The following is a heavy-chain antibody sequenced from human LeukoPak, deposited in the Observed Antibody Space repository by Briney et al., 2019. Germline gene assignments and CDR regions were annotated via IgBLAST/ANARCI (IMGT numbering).Heavy chain of an antibody. D-gene: IGHD4-17*01. CDR2: IGSTGSNT. V-gene: IGHV3-23*01. CDR1: GFTFSSYA. Sequence: GGSLRLXCAASGFTFSSYAMSWVRQAPGKALEWVSTIGSTGSNTYYTDSVKGRFTISRDNSKNTLYLQINGLRADDTAVYYCAKSMSTVTTSPFWGQGTLVTVSS. J-gene: IGHJ4*02. CDR3: AKSMSTVTTSPF.